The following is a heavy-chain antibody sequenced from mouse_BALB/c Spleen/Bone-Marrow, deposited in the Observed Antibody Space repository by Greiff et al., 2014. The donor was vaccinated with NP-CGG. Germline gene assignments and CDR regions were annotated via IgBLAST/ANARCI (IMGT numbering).Heavy chain of an antibody. CDR3: AAYDYGSSQFAY. J-gene: IGHJ3*01. V-gene: IGHV14-3*02. CDR2: TDPANGNT. Sequence: VQLQQSGAELVKPGASVKLSCTASGFNIKDTYMHWVKQRPEQGLEWIGRTDPANGNTKYDPKFQGKATITADTSSNTAYLQLSSLTSEDTAVYYSAAYDYGSSQFAYWGQGTLVTVSA. CDR1: GFNIKDTY. D-gene: IGHD1-1*01.